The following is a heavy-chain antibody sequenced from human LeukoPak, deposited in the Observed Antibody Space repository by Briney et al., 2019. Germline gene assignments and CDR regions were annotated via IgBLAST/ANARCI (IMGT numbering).Heavy chain of an antibody. CDR3: ARDFSHYYDSSGCLDY. CDR2: ISYDGSNK. Sequence: GGSLRLSCAASGFTFSSYAMHWVRQAPGKGLEWVAVISYDGSNKYYADSVKGRFTISRDNSKNTLYLQMNSLRAEDTAVYYCARDFSHYYDSSGCLDYWGQGTLVTVS. D-gene: IGHD3-22*01. CDR1: GFTFSSYA. V-gene: IGHV3-30-3*01. J-gene: IGHJ4*02.